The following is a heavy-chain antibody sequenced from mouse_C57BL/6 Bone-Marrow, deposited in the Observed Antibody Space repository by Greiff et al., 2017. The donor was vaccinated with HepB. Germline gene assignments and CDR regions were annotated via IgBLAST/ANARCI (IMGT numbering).Heavy chain of an antibody. CDR1: GYAFSSSW. CDR2: IYPGDGDT. Sequence: QVQLQQSGPELVKPGASVKISCKASGYAFSSSWMNWVKQRPGKGLEWIGRIYPGDGDTNYNGKFKGKATLTADKSSSTAYMQLSSLTSEDSAVYFCAGGGRRRFAYWGQGTRVTVSA. CDR3: AGGGRRRFAY. V-gene: IGHV1-82*01. J-gene: IGHJ3*01.